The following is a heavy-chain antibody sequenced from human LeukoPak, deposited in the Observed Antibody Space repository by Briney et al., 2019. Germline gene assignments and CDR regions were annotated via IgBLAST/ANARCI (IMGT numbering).Heavy chain of an antibody. CDR2: IYYTGST. CDR1: GGSTSSSTYY. Sequence: PSETLSLTCTVSGGSTSSSTYYWGWIRQPPGKGLEWIGSIYYTGSTDYNPSLKSRVTISVDTSKNQFSLKMSSVTAADTAVYYCARQFDNWGQGTLVTVSS. J-gene: IGHJ4*02. V-gene: IGHV4-39*01. CDR3: ARQFDN.